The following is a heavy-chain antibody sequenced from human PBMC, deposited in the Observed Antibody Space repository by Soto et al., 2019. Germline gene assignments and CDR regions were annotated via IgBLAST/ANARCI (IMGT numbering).Heavy chain of an antibody. CDR1: GYTFTSYG. V-gene: IGHV1-18*01. CDR3: AGSFSGQQFDY. D-gene: IGHD2-15*01. J-gene: IGHJ4*02. CDR2: ISGYNGNT. Sequence: QVQLVQSGAEVKKPGASVKVSCKASGYTFTSYGISWVRQAPGQGLEWMGWISGYNGNTNYAQKLQGRVTMTTDASPSTANMELRSRRSYDTAVDYCAGSFSGQQFDYGGQGTLVTVSS.